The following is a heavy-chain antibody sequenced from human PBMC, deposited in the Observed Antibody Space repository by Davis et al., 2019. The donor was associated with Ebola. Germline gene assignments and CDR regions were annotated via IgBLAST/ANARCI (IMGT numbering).Heavy chain of an antibody. Sequence: PSETLSLTCSVSGGSMSPFYWSWIRQPPGKGLEWVGYIYYSGSTSYNPSLKSRATISIDRSKNRLSLRLSSVTAADTAIYYCARVRNGFDIWGQGTGVTVSS. J-gene: IGHJ3*02. V-gene: IGHV4-59*01. CDR1: GGSMSPFY. CDR3: ARVRNGFDI. CDR2: IYYSGST.